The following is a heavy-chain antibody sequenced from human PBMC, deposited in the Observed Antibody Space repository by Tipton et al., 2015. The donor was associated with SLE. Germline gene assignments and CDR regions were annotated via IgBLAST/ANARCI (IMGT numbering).Heavy chain of an antibody. D-gene: IGHD3-16*01. CDR2: AHYSGIT. Sequence: TLSLTCTVSGGSINSYYWGWIRRPPGKGLEWIGSAHYSGITYYNPSLKSRVTISVDTSKNQLSLRLSSVTAADTAVYYCARVQAYEGFDPWGQGTLVTVSS. J-gene: IGHJ5*02. CDR3: ARVQAYEGFDP. CDR1: GGSINSYY. V-gene: IGHV4-39*07.